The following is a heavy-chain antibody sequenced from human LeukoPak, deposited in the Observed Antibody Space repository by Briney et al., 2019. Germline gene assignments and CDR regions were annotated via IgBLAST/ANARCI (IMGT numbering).Heavy chain of an antibody. V-gene: IGHV3-23*01. Sequence: GGSLRLSCAASGFTFSSYAMTWVRQAPGKGLEWVSVISGSGDTTYYADSVKGRFTISRDNSKNTLYLQMNSLRAEDTAVYYCAKDSPDYGEDYWGQGTLVTVSS. CDR3: AKDSPDYGEDY. CDR2: ISGSGDTT. D-gene: IGHD4-17*01. J-gene: IGHJ4*02. CDR1: GFTFSSYA.